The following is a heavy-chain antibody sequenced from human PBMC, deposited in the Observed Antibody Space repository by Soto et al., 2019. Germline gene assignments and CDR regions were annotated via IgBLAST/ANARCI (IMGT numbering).Heavy chain of an antibody. Sequence: EVQLVDSGGGIVQPGGSVRLSCAASGFTLSSFWIHWVRQASGKGLVWVSRINGDGSTTNYADSLKGRFTISRDNAKNTVFLQVNSLRAEDTAAYYCARGQSGSYSFDYWGQGTLVTVSS. V-gene: IGHV3-74*01. CDR1: GFTLSSFW. J-gene: IGHJ4*02. CDR2: INGDGSTT. D-gene: IGHD3-10*01. CDR3: ARGQSGSYSFDY.